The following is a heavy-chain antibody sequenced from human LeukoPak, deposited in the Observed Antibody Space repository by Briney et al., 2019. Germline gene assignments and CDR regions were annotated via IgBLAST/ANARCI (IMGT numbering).Heavy chain of an antibody. J-gene: IGHJ3*02. D-gene: IGHD3-16*02. V-gene: IGHV3-48*04. Sequence: GGSLRLSCAASGFTFSSYSMNWVRQAPGKGLEWVSYISSSSSTIYYADSVKGRFTISRDNAKNSLYLQMNSLRAEDTAVYYCARSTVRGAFDIWGQGTMVTVSS. CDR2: ISSSSSTI. CDR1: GFTFSSYS. CDR3: ARSTVRGAFDI.